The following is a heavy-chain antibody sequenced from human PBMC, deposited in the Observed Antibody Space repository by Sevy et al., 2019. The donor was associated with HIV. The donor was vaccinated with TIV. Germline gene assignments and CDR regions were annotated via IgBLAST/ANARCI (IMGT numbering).Heavy chain of an antibody. V-gene: IGHV3-23*01. CDR1: GFSLSNYA. CDR2: KTGSAGVT. D-gene: IGHD6-6*01. J-gene: IGHJ4*02. CDR3: AKGRIPSIGTLGPFDS. Sequence: GGSLRLSCAASGFSLSNYAKSWVRQAPGKGLEWISTKTGSAGVTYYADSVKGRFTISRDNSKNTLFLQMNSLRAEDTALYYCAKGRIPSIGTLGPFDSWGQGTLVTVSS.